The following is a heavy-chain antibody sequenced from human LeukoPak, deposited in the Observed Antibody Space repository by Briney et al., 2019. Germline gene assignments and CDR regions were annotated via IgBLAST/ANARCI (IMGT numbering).Heavy chain of an antibody. D-gene: IGHD6-19*01. J-gene: IGHJ4*02. CDR1: GFTFSSYA. V-gene: IGHV3-23*01. Sequence: PGGSLRLSCAASGFTFSSYAMNWVRQAPGKGLEWVSTIGGSGDSTYYADSVKGRFTISRDNSKNTLHLQMNSLRAEDTAVYFCARRSGVAVAGAFDYWGQGTLVTVSS. CDR2: IGGSGDST. CDR3: ARRSGVAVAGAFDY.